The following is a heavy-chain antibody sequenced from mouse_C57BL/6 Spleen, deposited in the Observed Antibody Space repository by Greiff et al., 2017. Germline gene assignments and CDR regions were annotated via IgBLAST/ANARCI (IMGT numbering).Heavy chain of an antibody. CDR1: GYSITSGYY. CDR2: ISYDGSN. CDR3: ARGYYGSSNWYFDV. D-gene: IGHD1-1*01. Sequence: EVQLVESGPGLVKPSQSLSLTCSVTGYSITSGYYWNWIRQFPGNKLEWMGYISYDGSNNYNPSLKNRISITRDTSKNQFFLKLNSVTTEDTATYYCARGYYGSSNWYFDVWGTGTTVTVSS. V-gene: IGHV3-6*01. J-gene: IGHJ1*03.